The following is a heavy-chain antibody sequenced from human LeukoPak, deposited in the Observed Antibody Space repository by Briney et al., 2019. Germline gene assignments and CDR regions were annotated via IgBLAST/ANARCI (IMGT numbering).Heavy chain of an antibody. V-gene: IGHV3-23*01. D-gene: IGHD2-15*01. CDR3: TTLLRNHFDY. J-gene: IGHJ4*02. CDR1: GFTFSSYT. CDR2: ISDPHSGSET. Sequence: GGSLRLSCAASGFTFSSYTMKWVRQALGQGLECVSTISDPHSGSETHYADSVQGRFTISRDDSQNMVYLQMDSLRAEDTAVYYCTTLLRNHFDYWGQGTQVTVSS.